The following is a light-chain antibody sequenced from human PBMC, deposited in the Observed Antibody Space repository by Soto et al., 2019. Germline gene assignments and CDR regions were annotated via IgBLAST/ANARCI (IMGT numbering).Light chain of an antibody. V-gene: IGLV2-11*01. J-gene: IGLJ1*01. CDR3: CSYAGGPEV. CDR2: GVS. CDR1: SSDVGGYKY. Sequence: QSVLTQPRPVSGSPGQSVTISCTGTSSDVGGYKYVSWYQQKPGKAPKLIIYGVSRWPSGVPNRFSGPKSGNRASLTISGLQAEDEGDYYCCSYAGGPEVFGTGTKVTVL.